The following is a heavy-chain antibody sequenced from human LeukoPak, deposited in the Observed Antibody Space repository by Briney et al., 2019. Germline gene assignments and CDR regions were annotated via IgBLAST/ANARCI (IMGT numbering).Heavy chain of an antibody. J-gene: IGHJ4*02. V-gene: IGHV5-51*01. CDR2: IYPGDSDT. Sequence: GESLKISCKGSGYRFTSYWIGWVRQMPGKGLEWMGIIYPGDSDTRYSPSFQGQVTISADKSISTAYLQWSGLKASDTAMYYCARRDYYDSSGYYDYWGQGTLVTASS. CDR1: GYRFTSYW. CDR3: ARRDYYDSSGYYDY. D-gene: IGHD3-22*01.